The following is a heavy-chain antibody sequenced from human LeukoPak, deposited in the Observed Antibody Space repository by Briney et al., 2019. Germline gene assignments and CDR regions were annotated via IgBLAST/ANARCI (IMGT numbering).Heavy chain of an antibody. D-gene: IGHD6-19*01. J-gene: IGHJ5*02. CDR1: GGSVSSYY. V-gene: IGHV4-59*02. CDR2: ICYSGST. CDR3: ARDVLAVAAWLDP. Sequence: SETLTLTCTVSGGSVSSYYWSWIRQPPGKGLEWIGYICYSGSTNYHPPRKSRVTISVDTSKNQFSLKLSSVAAAGTAVYYCARDVLAVAAWLDPWGQGTLVTVSS.